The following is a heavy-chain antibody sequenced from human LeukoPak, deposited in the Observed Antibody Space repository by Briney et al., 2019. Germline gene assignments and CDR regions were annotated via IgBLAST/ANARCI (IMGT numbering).Heavy chain of an antibody. CDR1: GFTFSNAW. J-gene: IGHJ4*02. CDR3: ARDDRGDTIDY. CDR2: ISGSGTTI. D-gene: IGHD3-10*01. Sequence: GGSLRLSCAASGFTFSNAWMNWVRQAPGKGLEWISYISGSGTTIYYADSVKGRFTISRDNAKNSLYLQMNSLRAEDTAVYYCARDDRGDTIDYWGQGTLVTVSS. V-gene: IGHV3-48*04.